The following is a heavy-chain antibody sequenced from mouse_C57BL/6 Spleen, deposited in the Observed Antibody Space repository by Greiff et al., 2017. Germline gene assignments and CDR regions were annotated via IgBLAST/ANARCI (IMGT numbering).Heavy chain of an antibody. CDR3: ARDYYGYDSYYFDY. CDR2: TYIGNGYT. CDR1: GYTFTSYG. Sequence: EVKLVESGAELVRPGSSVKMSCKTSGYTFTSYGINWVKQRPGQGLEWIGYTYIGNGYTEYNEKFKGKATLTSDTSSSTAYMQLSSLTSEDSAIYFCARDYYGYDSYYFDYWGQGTTLTVSS. D-gene: IGHD2-2*01. V-gene: IGHV1-58*01. J-gene: IGHJ2*01.